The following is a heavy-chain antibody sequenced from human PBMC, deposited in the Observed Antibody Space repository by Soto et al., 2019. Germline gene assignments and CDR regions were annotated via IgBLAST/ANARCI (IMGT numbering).Heavy chain of an antibody. D-gene: IGHD2-8*01. Sequence: QSTLKESGPTLVKPTQTLTLTCTFSGFSLYTSAVGVGWIRQPPVKALEWLALIYWDDDKRYSPSLKSRLTITKDTSKNQVVLIMTNMDPVATATYYCAHRSNNPGWVLFDYWGQGILVTVSS. CDR3: AHRSNNPGWVLFDY. J-gene: IGHJ4*02. CDR1: GFSLYTSAVG. CDR2: IYWDDDK. V-gene: IGHV2-5*02.